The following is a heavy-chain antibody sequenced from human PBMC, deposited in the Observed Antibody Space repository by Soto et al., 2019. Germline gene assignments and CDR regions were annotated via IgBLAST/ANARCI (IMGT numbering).Heavy chain of an antibody. Sequence: SETLSLTCTASGGSISGYYWSWIRQPPGKGLEWIGYIYYSGSTNYNPSLKSRVTISVDTSKNQFSLKLSSVTAADTAVYYCARSLPTAPGDFDYWGQGTLVTVSS. V-gene: IGHV4-59*01. D-gene: IGHD6-13*01. CDR1: GGSISGYY. CDR2: IYYSGST. CDR3: ARSLPTAPGDFDY. J-gene: IGHJ4*02.